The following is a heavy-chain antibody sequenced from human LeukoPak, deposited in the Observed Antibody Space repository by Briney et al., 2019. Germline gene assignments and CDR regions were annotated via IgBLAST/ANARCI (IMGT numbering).Heavy chain of an antibody. V-gene: IGHV1-8*01. CDR1: GYTFTSYD. Sequence: GASVKVSCKASGYTFTSYDINWVRQATGQGLEWMGRMNPNSGNTGYAQKFQGRVTMTRNTSISTAYMELSSLRSEDTAVYYCARGDSGIAAYSSDYWGQGTLVTVSS. J-gene: IGHJ4*02. D-gene: IGHD6-13*01. CDR2: MNPNSGNT. CDR3: ARGDSGIAAYSSDY.